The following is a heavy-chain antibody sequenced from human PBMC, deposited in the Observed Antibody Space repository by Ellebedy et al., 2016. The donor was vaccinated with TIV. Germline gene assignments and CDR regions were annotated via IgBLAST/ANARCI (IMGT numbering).Heavy chain of an antibody. Sequence: GESLKISCAASGFSLSPYWMTWVRQAPGKGLEWVASIEDAGTETYSVDSAEGRFIISRDNAKNSLYLRINNPRDEDTAVYYCARRGSRYWHFDLWGRGTQVIVSS. CDR2: IEDAGTET. V-gene: IGHV3-7*03. CDR3: ARRGSRYWHFDL. CDR1: GFSLSPYW. D-gene: IGHD1-1*01. J-gene: IGHJ2*01.